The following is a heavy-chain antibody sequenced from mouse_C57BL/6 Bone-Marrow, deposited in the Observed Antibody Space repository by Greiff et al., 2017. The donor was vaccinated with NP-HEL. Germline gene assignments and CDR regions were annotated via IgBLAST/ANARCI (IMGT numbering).Heavy chain of an antibody. V-gene: IGHV1-81*01. CDR3: ARKYGSSLFAY. J-gene: IGHJ3*01. CDR2: IYPRSGNT. D-gene: IGHD1-1*01. Sequence: QVQLQQSGAELARPGASVKLSCKASGYTFTSYGISWVKQRTGQGLEWIGEIYPRSGNTYYNEKFKGKATLTADKSSSTAYMELRSLTSDDSAVYFCARKYGSSLFAYWGQGTLVTVSA. CDR1: GYTFTSYG.